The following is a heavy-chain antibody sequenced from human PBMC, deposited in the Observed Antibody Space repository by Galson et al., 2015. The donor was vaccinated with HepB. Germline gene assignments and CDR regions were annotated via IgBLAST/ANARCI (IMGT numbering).Heavy chain of an antibody. CDR2: IYPGDSDT. CDR1: GYSSTSYW. J-gene: IGHJ6*02. Sequence: QSGAEVKKPGEPLKISCKGFGYSSTSYWIAWVRQMPGKGLEWMGIIYPGDSDTRYSPSLQGPVTISGDKSISTAYLQWSSLKAASTAMYYCARRIRADYGMDVWGQGTTVTVSS. CDR3: ARRIRADYGMDV. V-gene: IGHV5-51*01.